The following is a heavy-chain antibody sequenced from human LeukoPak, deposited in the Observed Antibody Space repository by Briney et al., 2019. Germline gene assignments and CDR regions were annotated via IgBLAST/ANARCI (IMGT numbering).Heavy chain of an antibody. CDR2: ISGSGGST. Sequence: GGSLRLSCAVSGFTFSSYAISWVRQAPGKGVEWVSAISGSGGSTYYADSVKGRFTISRDNSKNTLYLQMNSLRAEDTAVYYCAKDFFSFGYWGQGTLVTVSS. J-gene: IGHJ4*02. CDR3: AKDFFSFGY. D-gene: IGHD2/OR15-2a*01. V-gene: IGHV3-23*01. CDR1: GFTFSSYA.